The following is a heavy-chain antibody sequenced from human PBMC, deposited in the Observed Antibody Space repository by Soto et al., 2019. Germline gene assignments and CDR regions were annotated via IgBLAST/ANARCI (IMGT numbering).Heavy chain of an antibody. CDR1: GGSISSVDYY. CDR2: IYYTGST. Sequence: SETLSLTSTVSGGSISSVDYYWSWVRQSPEKGLEWIGYIYYTGSTYYSPSLKSRVSISIDTSKNQFSLNLTSVTAADTAVYYCARDPMPDQYYYGMDVWGQGTTVTVSS. J-gene: IGHJ6*02. V-gene: IGHV4-30-4*01. D-gene: IGHD2-2*01. CDR3: ARDPMPDQYYYGMDV.